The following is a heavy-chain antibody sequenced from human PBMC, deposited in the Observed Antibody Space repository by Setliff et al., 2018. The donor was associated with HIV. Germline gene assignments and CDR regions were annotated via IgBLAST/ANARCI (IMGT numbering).Heavy chain of an antibody. J-gene: IGHJ5*02. CDR1: GYSLSSASY. CDR3: ASRIYYYDESRVLREEGFVP. CDR2: ISLSGST. Sequence: SETLSLTCSVSGYSLSSASYWGWIRQSPEKGLEWIGSISLSGSTYYDPSLQSRVTISIDTSKNQFSLKLTSVTAADTAMYYCASRIYYYDESRVLREEGFVPWGQGTLVTAPQ. V-gene: IGHV4-38-2*02. D-gene: IGHD3-22*01.